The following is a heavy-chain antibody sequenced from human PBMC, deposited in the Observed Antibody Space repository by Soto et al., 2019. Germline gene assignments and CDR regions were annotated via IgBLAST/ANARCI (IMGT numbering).Heavy chain of an antibody. CDR1: GGSISSGGFH. V-gene: IGHV4-31*03. J-gene: IGHJ6*02. D-gene: IGHD4-17*01. CDR2: ISYSAST. CDR3: ARDTNYGGNSGYNYGMDV. Sequence: QVQLQESGPGLVKPSQTLSLTCTVSGGSISSGGFHWSWIRHHPGKGLEWIGYISYSASTYYNPSLKSRVSISVDTSKTQFSLKLSSVTPADTAVYYCARDTNYGGNSGYNYGMDVWGQGTTVTVSS.